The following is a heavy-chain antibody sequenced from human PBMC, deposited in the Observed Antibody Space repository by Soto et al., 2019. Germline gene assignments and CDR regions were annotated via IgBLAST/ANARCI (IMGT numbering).Heavy chain of an antibody. J-gene: IGHJ4*02. Sequence: ASVKVSCKVSGYTLTELSIHWVRQAPGEGLEWMGGVDLENGETIYAQRFQSRVTMTEESSADTPYMELSSLRSEDTAVYSCAIEVRRSNQFYHWGQGTMVTVSS. CDR3: AIEVRRSNQFYH. CDR1: GYTLTELS. D-gene: IGHD3-10*01. V-gene: IGHV1-24*01. CDR2: VDLENGET.